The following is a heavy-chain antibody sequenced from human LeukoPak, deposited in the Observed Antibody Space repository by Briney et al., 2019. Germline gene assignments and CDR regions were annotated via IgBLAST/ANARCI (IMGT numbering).Heavy chain of an antibody. D-gene: IGHD5-18*01. CDR3: ARAGGKIQLWLTVGYYFDY. CDR1: GFTFSSYE. V-gene: IGHV3-48*03. J-gene: IGHJ4*02. CDR2: IISSGSTI. Sequence: PGGSLRLSCAAAGFTFSSYEMNWVRQAPGKGLGWVSYIISSGSTIYYADSVKGRFTISRDNAKNSLYLQMNSLRAEDTAVYYCARAGGKIQLWLTVGYYFDYWGQGTLVTVSS.